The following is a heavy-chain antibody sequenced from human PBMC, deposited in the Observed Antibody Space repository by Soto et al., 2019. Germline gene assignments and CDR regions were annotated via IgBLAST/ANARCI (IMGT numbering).Heavy chain of an antibody. CDR2: IYYSGST. J-gene: IGHJ4*02. D-gene: IGHD3-3*01. CDR1: GGSISSGGYY. V-gene: IGHV4-31*03. Sequence: ASETLSLTCTVSGGSISSGGYYWSWIRQHPGKGLEWIGYIYYSGSTYYNPSLKSRVTISVDTSKNQFSLKLSSVTAADTAVYYCARAPRGAIFGVALEDYWGQGTLVTVSS. CDR3: ARAPRGAIFGVALEDY.